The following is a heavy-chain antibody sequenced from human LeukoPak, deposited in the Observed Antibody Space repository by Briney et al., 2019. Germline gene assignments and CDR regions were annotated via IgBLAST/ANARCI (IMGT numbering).Heavy chain of an antibody. V-gene: IGHV3-23*01. J-gene: IGHJ4*02. CDR3: AKGPTGCTKTFDS. CDR1: GFTLSSYA. Sequence: TGGSLRLSCAASGFTLSSYAMSWVRQAPGKGLEWVSAISGSGSKTYCADSVKGRFTISRDNSKNTLYLQMNSLRAEDTAVYYCAKGPTGCTKTFDSWGQGTLVTVSS. D-gene: IGHD2-2*01. CDR2: ISGSGSKT.